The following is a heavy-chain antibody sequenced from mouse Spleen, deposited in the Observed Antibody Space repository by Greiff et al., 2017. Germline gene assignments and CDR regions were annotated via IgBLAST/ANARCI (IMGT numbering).Heavy chain of an antibody. CDR2: ISSDGST. V-gene: IGHV2-6*02. J-gene: IGHJ2*01. Sequence: QVQLKQSGPGLVAPGQTLSITCTASGFSLTSYGVHWVRQPPGKGLEWLGVISSDGSTTYNSALKARLSVSKDNSKGQVFLKMNSLEADDTDMYYCARNGDGNQYYFDYWGQGTTLTVSS. D-gene: IGHD2-1*01. CDR3: ARNGDGNQYYFDY. CDR1: GFSLTSYG.